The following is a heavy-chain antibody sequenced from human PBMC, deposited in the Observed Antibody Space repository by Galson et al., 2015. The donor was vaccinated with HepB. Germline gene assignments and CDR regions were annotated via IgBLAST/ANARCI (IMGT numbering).Heavy chain of an antibody. D-gene: IGHD4-17*01. J-gene: IGHJ3*01. CDR2: VSWNGGSL. Sequence: ALSLSCATAGFTFDDYAMHWVRQAPGEGVEWVSSVSWNGGSLGYAASVRGRFTISRDNAKRSLYLQMNSLRAEDTALYYCAKDMGHGDYGWAFDVWGQGTMVIVSS. CDR3: AKDMGHGDYGWAFDV. V-gene: IGHV3-9*01. CDR1: GFTFDDYA.